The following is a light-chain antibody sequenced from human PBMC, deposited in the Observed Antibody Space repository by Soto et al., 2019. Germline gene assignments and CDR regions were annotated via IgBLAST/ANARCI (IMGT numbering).Light chain of an antibody. CDR3: QSYDSSLSGSG. CDR2: GNS. V-gene: IGLV1-40*01. CDR1: SSNIGAGYD. Sequence: QPVLTQPPSVSGAPGQRVTISCTGSSSNIGAGYDVHWYQQLPGTAPKLLIYGNSNRPSGVPDRFSGSKSGTSASLAITGLQAEDESDEYCQSYDSSLSGSGFGTGTKVTVL. J-gene: IGLJ1*01.